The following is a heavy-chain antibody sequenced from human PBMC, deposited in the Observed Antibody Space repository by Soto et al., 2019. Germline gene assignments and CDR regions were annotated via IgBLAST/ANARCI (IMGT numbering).Heavy chain of an antibody. CDR2: IYPSGMP. CDR3: ARGGDSYIDY. J-gene: IGHJ4*02. V-gene: IGHV4-30-2*01. D-gene: IGHD2-21*02. Sequence: TSETLSLTCTVSGGPISNAAYSWSWIRQPPGKGLEWIGYIYPSGMPFYNPSLRSRVTISIDRSNDQFSLNLKSVTAADTAMYYCARGGDSYIDYWGQGALVTVSS. CDR1: GGPISNAAYS.